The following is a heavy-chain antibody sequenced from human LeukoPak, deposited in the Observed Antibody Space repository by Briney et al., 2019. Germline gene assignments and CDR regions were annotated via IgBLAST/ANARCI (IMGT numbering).Heavy chain of an antibody. J-gene: IGHJ2*01. CDR1: GGSVSSGRYY. CDR2: IYYSGST. V-gene: IGHV4-61*01. Sequence: PSETLSLICTVSGGSVSSGRYYWTWIRQPPGKGLEWIGYIYYSGSTNYNPSLKSRVTISVDTSKNQFSLNLSSVTAADTAVYYCARRNWYFDLWGRGTLVTVSS. CDR3: ARRNWYFDL.